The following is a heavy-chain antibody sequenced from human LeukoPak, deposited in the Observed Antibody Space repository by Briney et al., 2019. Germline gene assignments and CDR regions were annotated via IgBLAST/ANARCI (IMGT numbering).Heavy chain of an antibody. CDR2: MNPNTGDT. CDR3: ASYPRYMSSPPFDY. V-gene: IGHV1-2*02. J-gene: IGHJ4*02. D-gene: IGHD3-9*01. Sequence: ASVKVSCKASGYTFTGQFMHWVRQAPGQGLEWMGWMNPNTGDTNYAQSFQGRLAMTRDTTISTAYMELSRLTSDDTAVYYCASYPRYMSSPPFDYWGRGTLLTVSS. CDR1: GYTFTGQF.